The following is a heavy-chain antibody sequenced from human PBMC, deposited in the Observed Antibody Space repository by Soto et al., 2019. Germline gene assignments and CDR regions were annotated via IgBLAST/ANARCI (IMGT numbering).Heavy chain of an antibody. CDR1: GGSISSYY. CDR3: ARQRIAAADRSFDY. D-gene: IGHD6-13*01. J-gene: IGHJ4*02. V-gene: IGHV4-59*01. Sequence: QVQLQESGPGLVKPSETLSLTCTVSGGSISSYYWSWIRQPPGKGLEWIGYIYYSGSTNYNPSLKSRVTISVDTSKNRFSLKLSSVTAADTAVYYCARQRIAAADRSFDYWGQGTLVTVSS. CDR2: IYYSGST.